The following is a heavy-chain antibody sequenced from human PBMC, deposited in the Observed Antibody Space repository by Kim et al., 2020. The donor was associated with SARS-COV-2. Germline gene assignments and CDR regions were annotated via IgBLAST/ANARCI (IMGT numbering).Heavy chain of an antibody. CDR2: ISSSGSTI. V-gene: IGHV3-11*04. J-gene: IGHJ4*02. CDR3: ASGIDGYTLPFDY. Sequence: GGSLRLSCAASGFTFSDYYMRWIRQAPGKGLEWVSYISSSGSTIYYADSVKGRFTISRDNAKNTLYLQMNSLRAEDTAVYYCASGIDGYTLPFDYWGQGTLVTVSS. D-gene: IGHD5-12*01. CDR1: GFTFSDYY.